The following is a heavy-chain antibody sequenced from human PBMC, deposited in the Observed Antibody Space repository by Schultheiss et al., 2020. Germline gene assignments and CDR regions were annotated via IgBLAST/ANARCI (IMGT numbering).Heavy chain of an antibody. V-gene: IGHV4-61*01. CDR2: IYYSGST. J-gene: IGHJ5*02. CDR3: AGVVITAGWFDP. D-gene: IGHD3-22*01. Sequence: ESLKISCTVSGGSISSGSYYWSWIRQPPGKGLEWIGYIYYSGSTNYNPSLKSRVTISVDTSKNQFSLKLSSVTAADTAVYYCAGVVITAGWFDPWGQGTLVTVSS. CDR1: GGSISSGSYY.